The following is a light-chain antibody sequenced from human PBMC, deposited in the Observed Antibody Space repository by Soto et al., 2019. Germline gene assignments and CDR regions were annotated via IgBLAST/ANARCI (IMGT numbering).Light chain of an antibody. V-gene: IGLV1-44*01. Sequence: QSVLTQPPSASGTPGQRVTISCSGSSSNIGSNTVNWYQQLPGTATTLLIYSNNQRPSGVPDRFSGSTSGTSASLAISGLQYEDEADYYCAAWDDSLNGVVFGGGTKLTVL. J-gene: IGLJ2*01. CDR2: SNN. CDR1: SSNIGSNT. CDR3: AAWDDSLNGVV.